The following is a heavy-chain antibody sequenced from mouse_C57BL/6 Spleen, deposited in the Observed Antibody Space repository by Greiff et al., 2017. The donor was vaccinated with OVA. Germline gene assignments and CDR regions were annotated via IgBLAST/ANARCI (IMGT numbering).Heavy chain of an antibody. Sequence: EVQRVESGGGLVKPGGSLKLSCAASGFTFSSYTMSWVRQTPEKRLEWVATISGGGGNTYYPDSVKGRFTISRDNAKNTLYLQMSSLRSEDTALYYCARYGSSLRGYFDVWGTGTTVTVSS. CDR2: ISGGGGNT. V-gene: IGHV5-9*01. J-gene: IGHJ1*03. D-gene: IGHD1-1*01. CDR1: GFTFSSYT. CDR3: ARYGSSLRGYFDV.